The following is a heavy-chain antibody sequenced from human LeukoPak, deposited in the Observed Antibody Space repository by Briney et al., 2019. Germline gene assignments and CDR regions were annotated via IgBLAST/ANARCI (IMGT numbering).Heavy chain of an antibody. Sequence: GGSLRLSCAASGFTFSSYSMNWVRQAPGKGLEWVSYISSSSSTIYYADSAKGRFTISRDNAKNSLYLQMNSLRAEDTAVYYCARVLADYWGQGTLVTVSS. CDR3: ARVLADY. CDR1: GFTFSSYS. V-gene: IGHV3-48*04. J-gene: IGHJ4*02. CDR2: ISSSSSTI.